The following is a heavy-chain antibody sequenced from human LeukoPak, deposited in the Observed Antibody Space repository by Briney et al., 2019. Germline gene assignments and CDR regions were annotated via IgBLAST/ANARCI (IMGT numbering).Heavy chain of an antibody. V-gene: IGHV3-21*01. CDR1: GFTVSSNY. D-gene: IGHD3-10*01. J-gene: IGHJ4*02. CDR3: ARDRLLSGLWFGESDFDY. CDR2: ISSSSSYI. Sequence: NPGGSLRLSCAASGFTVSSNYMSWVRQAPGKGLEWVSSISSSSSYIYYADSVKGRFTISRDNAKNSLYLQMNSLRAEDTAVYYCARDRLLSGLWFGESDFDYWGQGTLVTVSS.